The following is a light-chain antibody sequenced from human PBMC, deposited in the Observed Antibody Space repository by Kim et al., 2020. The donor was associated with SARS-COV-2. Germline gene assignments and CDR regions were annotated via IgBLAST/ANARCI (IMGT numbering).Light chain of an antibody. CDR1: QTINNR. V-gene: IGKV3-15*01. Sequence: PGERATRSCRARQTINNRLVWYQQKPGQAPRLLIYDATTRATGVPARFIGSGSETDFTLTISSLQSEDFAVYYCQQSNDWPPLTFGQGTKVDIK. CDR3: QQSNDWPPLT. CDR2: DAT. J-gene: IGKJ1*01.